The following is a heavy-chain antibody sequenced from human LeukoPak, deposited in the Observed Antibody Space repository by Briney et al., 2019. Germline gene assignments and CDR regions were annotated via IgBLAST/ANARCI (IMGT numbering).Heavy chain of an antibody. CDR1: GYTFSDYY. CDR3: ARGSLKSSADGFDF. V-gene: IGHV1-2*02. CDR2: INPNSGGA. J-gene: IGHJ3*01. Sequence: ASVKDSCKASGYTFSDYYMHWVRQAPGQGLEWKGWINPNSGGANYAQSFQGRVALTRDTSITTAYMEVSRLTSDDTAVYYCARGSLKSSADGFDFWGQGTMVTVS.